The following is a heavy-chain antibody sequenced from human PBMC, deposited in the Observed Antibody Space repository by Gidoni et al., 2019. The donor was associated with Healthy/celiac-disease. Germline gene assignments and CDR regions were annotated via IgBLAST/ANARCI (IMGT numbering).Heavy chain of an antibody. CDR2: IKQDGSEK. J-gene: IGHJ4*02. CDR1: GFTFSSYW. V-gene: IGHV3-7*04. D-gene: IGHD4-4*01. Sequence: EVQLVESGGGLVQPGGSLRLSCAASGFTFSSYWMGWVRPAPGKGLEWVANIKQDGSEKYYVDSVKGRFTISRDNAKNSLYLQMNSLRAEDTAVYYCARDLPWVTTPDYFDYWGQGTLVTVSS. CDR3: ARDLPWVTTPDYFDY.